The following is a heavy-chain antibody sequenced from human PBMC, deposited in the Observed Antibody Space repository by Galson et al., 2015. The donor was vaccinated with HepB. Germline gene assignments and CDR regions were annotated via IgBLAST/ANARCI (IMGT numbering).Heavy chain of an antibody. Sequence: SLRLSCAASGFTFSSYAMSWVRQAPGKGLEWVSAISGSGGSTYYADSVKGRFTISRDNSKNTLYLQMNSLRAEDTAVYYCAKDQTGTTGAFDIWGQGTMVTVSS. CDR3: AKDQTGTTGAFDI. CDR1: GFTFSSYA. J-gene: IGHJ3*02. D-gene: IGHD1-7*01. V-gene: IGHV3-23*01. CDR2: ISGSGGST.